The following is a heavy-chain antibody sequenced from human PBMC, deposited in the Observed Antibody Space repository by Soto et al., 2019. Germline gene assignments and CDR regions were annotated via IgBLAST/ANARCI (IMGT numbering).Heavy chain of an antibody. CDR1: GFTFSSYG. Sequence: QVQLVESGGGVVQPGRSLRLSCAASGFTFSSYGMHWVSQAPGKGLEWVAVISYDGSNKYYADSVKGRFTISRDNYKNTQYLQMNSLRAEDTAVYYCAKELRPHPGHYYGMDVWGQWTTVTVSS. D-gene: IGHD3-16*01. CDR3: AKELRPHPGHYYGMDV. CDR2: ISYDGSNK. J-gene: IGHJ6*01. V-gene: IGHV3-30*18.